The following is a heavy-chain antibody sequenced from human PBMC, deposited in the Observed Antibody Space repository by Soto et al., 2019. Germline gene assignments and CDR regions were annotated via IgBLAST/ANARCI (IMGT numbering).Heavy chain of an antibody. Sequence: ASVKVSSKASGGTFSSYAISWVRQAPGQGLEWMGGIIPIFGTANYAQKFQGRVTITADESTSTAYMELSSLRSEDTTVYYCARSLSAGTAMGYYYGMDVWG. CDR3: ARSLSAGTAMGYYYGMDV. J-gene: IGHJ6*02. CDR1: GGTFSSYA. CDR2: IIPIFGTA. D-gene: IGHD5-18*01. V-gene: IGHV1-69*13.